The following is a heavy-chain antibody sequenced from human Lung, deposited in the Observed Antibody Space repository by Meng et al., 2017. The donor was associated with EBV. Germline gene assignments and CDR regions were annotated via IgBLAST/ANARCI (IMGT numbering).Heavy chain of an antibody. CDR1: GGSIRSRCYY. D-gene: IGHD6-13*01. CDR2: IYYSGST. V-gene: IGHV4-39*07. Sequence: HPPVQERGPRLVKPLEALALTCTVSGGSIRSRCYYWGWIRQPPGKGLEWIGSIYYSGSTYYNPSLKSRVTISVDTSKNQFSLKLSSATAADTAVYYCARGGWSSSWGNWGQGTLVTVSS. J-gene: IGHJ4*02. CDR3: ARGGWSSSWGN.